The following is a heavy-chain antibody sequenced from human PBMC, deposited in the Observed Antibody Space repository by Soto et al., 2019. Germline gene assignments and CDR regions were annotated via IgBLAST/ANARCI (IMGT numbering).Heavy chain of an antibody. CDR2: INHSEGST. J-gene: IGHJ6*02. D-gene: IGHD3-9*01. CDR3: SREYAILTVYSVGMDV. V-gene: IGHV1-46*03. Sequence: ASVNVSCKASGYTFTSYYMHWVRQAPGQGLEWMGIINHSEGSTSYAQKCQGRVTMTRDTSTSRVYLELSSLRSEDTAVFYCSREYAILTVYSVGMDVWGQGTTVTVSS. CDR1: GYTFTSYY.